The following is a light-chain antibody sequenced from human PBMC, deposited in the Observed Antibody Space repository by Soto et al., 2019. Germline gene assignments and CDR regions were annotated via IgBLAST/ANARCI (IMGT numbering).Light chain of an antibody. CDR2: GAS. CDR3: QQYGSSYT. CDR1: QSVSSSY. V-gene: IGKV3-20*01. Sequence: EIVLTQSPGTLSLSPGERATLSCRASQSVSSSYLAWYQQKPGQAHRLLIYGASSRDTGIPDRFSGSWSGTDFTLTISRLEPEDFAVYYCQQYGSSYTFGQGTKLEIK. J-gene: IGKJ2*01.